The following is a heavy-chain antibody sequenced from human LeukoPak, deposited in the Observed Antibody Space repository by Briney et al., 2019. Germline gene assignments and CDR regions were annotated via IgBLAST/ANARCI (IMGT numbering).Heavy chain of an antibody. J-gene: IGHJ4*02. V-gene: IGHV3-48*02. CDR3: ARGKIGYYYGDYDGY. CDR1: GFTFSSYD. Sequence: GGSLRLSCAASGFTFSSYDMNWVRQAPGKGLEWVSYINNISSTKYYADSVKGRFTISRDNAKNSLSLQMNSLRDEDTAVYYCARGKIGYYYGDYDGYWGQGTLVTVSS. D-gene: IGHD4-17*01. CDR2: INNISSTK.